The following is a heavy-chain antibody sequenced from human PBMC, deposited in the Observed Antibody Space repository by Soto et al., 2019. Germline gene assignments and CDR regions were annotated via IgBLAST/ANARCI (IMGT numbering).Heavy chain of an antibody. Sequence: LSLTCTVSGGSISSYYWSWIRQPTGKGLEWIGYIYYSGSTNYNPSLKSRVTISVDTSKNQFSLKLSSVTAADTAVYYCARGAGDSSGYYPYYYGMDVWGQGTTVTVSS. CDR2: IYYSGST. CDR3: ARGAGDSSGYYPYYYGMDV. D-gene: IGHD3-22*01. J-gene: IGHJ6*02. V-gene: IGHV4-59*01. CDR1: GGSISSYY.